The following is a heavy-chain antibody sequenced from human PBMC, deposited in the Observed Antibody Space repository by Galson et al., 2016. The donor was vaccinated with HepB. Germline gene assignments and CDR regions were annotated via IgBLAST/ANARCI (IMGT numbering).Heavy chain of an antibody. CDR3: ARDRSSGSGNFGY. D-gene: IGHD3-10*01. CDR1: GGSIISYY. Sequence: SETLSLTCTVSGGSIISYYWSWIRQSPGKGLECIGYIYYSGSTNYNPSLNSRATMSVDTSKNQFSLRLSSVTAADTAVYYCARDRSSGSGNFGYWGQGTLVTVSS. CDR2: IYYSGST. J-gene: IGHJ4*02. V-gene: IGHV4-59*12.